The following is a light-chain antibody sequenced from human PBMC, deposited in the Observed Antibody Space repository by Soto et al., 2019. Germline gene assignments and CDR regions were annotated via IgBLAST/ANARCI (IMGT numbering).Light chain of an antibody. J-gene: IGKJ4*01. CDR2: DAS. V-gene: IGKV3-11*01. CDR3: QQRPSWPRT. CDR1: QSISSH. Sequence: EIVLTQSPATLSLSPGERATLSCRASQSISSHLAWYQQKPGQAPRLLMYDASNRATGIPARFSGSGSGTDFTLTISSLEPEDFAVYYCQQRPSWPRTFGGGTKVEIK.